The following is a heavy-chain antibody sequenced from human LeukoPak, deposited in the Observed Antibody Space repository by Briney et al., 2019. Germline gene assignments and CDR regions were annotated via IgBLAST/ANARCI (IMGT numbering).Heavy chain of an antibody. J-gene: IGHJ4*02. CDR3: ARADDLSPFDY. D-gene: IGHD3-3*01. V-gene: IGHV4-39*07. CDR1: GGSISSTTYY. Sequence: PSETLSLTCTVSGGSISSTTYYWGWIRQSPGKGLEWIGTIYYSGNTYYNPSLGSRVTISVDTSKNQFSLKLSSVTAADTAVYYCARADDLSPFDYWGQGTLVTVSS. CDR2: IYYSGNT.